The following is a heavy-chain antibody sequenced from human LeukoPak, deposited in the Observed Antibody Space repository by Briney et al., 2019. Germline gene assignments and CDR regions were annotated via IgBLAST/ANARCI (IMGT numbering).Heavy chain of an antibody. CDR3: ARGYSSSWTRDY. CDR1: GGSFSGYY. D-gene: IGHD6-13*01. V-gene: IGHV3-11*04. Sequence: LSLTCAVYGGSFSGYYWSWIRQPPGKGLEWVSYISSSGSTIYYADSVKGRFTISRDNAKNSLYLQMNSLRAEDTAVYYCARGYSSSWTRDYWGQGTLVTVSS. J-gene: IGHJ4*02. CDR2: ISSSGSTI.